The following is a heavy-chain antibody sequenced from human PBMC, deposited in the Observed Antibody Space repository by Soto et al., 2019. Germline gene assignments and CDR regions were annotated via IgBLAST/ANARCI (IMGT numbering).Heavy chain of an antibody. CDR2: TYYRSKWYN. D-gene: IGHD7-27*01. V-gene: IGHV6-1*01. J-gene: IGHJ3*02. CDR1: GDSVSSNSAA. CDR3: ARGNWGSGWDAFDI. Sequence: KQSQTLSLTCAISGDSVSSNSAAWNRIRQSPSRGLEWLGRTYYRSKWYNDYAVSVKSRITINPDTSKNQFSLQLNSVTPEDTAVYYCARGNWGSGWDAFDIWGQGTMVTVSS.